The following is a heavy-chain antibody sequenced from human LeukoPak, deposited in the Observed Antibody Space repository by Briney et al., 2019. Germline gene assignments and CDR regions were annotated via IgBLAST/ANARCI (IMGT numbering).Heavy chain of an antibody. D-gene: IGHD6-13*01. CDR2: IYTSGST. J-gene: IGHJ2*01. Sequence: SETLSLTCTVSGGSISSYYWSWIRQPAGKGLEWIGRIYTSGSTNYNPSLKSRVTMSVDTSKNQFSLKLSSVTAADTAVYYCATPYSSSSRYFDLWGRGTLVTVSS. CDR3: ATPYSSSSRYFDL. CDR1: GGSISSYY. V-gene: IGHV4-4*07.